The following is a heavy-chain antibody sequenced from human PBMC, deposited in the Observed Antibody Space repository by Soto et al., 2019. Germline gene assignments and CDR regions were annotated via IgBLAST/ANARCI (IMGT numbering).Heavy chain of an antibody. V-gene: IGHV4-39*01. J-gene: IGHJ4*01. CDR1: NGSISSRSSY. Sequence: QLQLQESGSGLVKPSETLSLTCIVSNGSISSRSSYWGLILQTPGKGLEWIGSIYYIGNTYYNPSLKSRVTISIDTSKTQFSLKMNSVTAADTAVYFCGGQDYGAKGYYFENCG. CDR3: GGQDYGAKGYYFEN. CDR2: IYYIGNT. D-gene: IGHD4-17*01.